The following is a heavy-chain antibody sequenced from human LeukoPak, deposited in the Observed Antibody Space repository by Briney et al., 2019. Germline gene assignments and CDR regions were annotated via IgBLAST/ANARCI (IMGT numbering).Heavy chain of an antibody. CDR3: ARIGFGEPYHFDS. J-gene: IGHJ4*02. V-gene: IGHV4-39*07. Sequence: PSETLSLTCTVSGGSINSSSYYWCWIRQPPGKGLEWIGSIHYSGRTIYNPSLRSRVTISVDTSKNQFSLKLTSVTAADTGVYYCARIGFGEPYHFDSWGQGTLVTVSS. CDR1: GGSINSSSYY. CDR2: IHYSGRT. D-gene: IGHD3-10*01.